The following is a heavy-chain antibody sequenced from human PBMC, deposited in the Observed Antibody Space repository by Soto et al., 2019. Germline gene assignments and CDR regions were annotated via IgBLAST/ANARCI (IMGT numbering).Heavy chain of an antibody. CDR2: LSHRGTA. CDR3: ARVSATSTRWFEP. V-gene: IGHV4-31*02. CDR1: GGSISSGAYY. Sequence: PSETLSLTCTVSGGSISSGAYYWGWIRQHPGKGLEGIGDLSHRGTAYYTPSLKSRVSLSVDPSKTQFSLNVTSLPAADTAVYSCARVSATSTRWFEPWGPGTLVTVS. D-gene: IGHD6-13*01. J-gene: IGHJ5*02.